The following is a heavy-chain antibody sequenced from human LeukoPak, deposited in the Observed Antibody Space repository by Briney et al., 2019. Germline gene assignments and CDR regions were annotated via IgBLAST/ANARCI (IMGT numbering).Heavy chain of an antibody. V-gene: IGHV3-23*01. Sequence: GGSLRLSCAAYGFTFSIYAMSWVRQAQGKGLEWVSAISGSGGSTYYADSVKGRFTISRDNSKNTLYLQMNSLRAEDTAVYYCAKEINYDSSGYYTNWGQGTLVTVSS. CDR1: GFTFSIYA. CDR2: ISGSGGST. J-gene: IGHJ4*02. D-gene: IGHD3-22*01. CDR3: AKEINYDSSGYYTN.